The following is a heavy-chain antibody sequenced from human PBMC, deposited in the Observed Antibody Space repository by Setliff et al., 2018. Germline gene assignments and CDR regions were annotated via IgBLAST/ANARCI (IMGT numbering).Heavy chain of an antibody. CDR1: DDSITSSNYS. J-gene: IGHJ6*03. Sequence: KPSETLSLTCTVSDDSITSSNYSLVWVRQPPGKALEWIGNIFYIGRSHSNPSLKSRLTMSVDKTKNQFSLNLTSVTAADTAVYYCARTHSIIKIFGVVSLLYHMDVWGTGTTVTVSS. CDR3: ARTHSIIKIFGVVSLLYHMDV. D-gene: IGHD3-3*01. V-gene: IGHV4-61*05. CDR2: IFYIGRS.